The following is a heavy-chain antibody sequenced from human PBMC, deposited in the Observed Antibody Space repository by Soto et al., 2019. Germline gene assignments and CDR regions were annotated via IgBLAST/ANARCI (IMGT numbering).Heavy chain of an antibody. Sequence: SGPTLVNPTQALTLTCTFSGFSLSTSGMRVSWIRQPPGKALEWLARIDWDDDKFYNTSLKTRLTISKDSSKNQVVLTMTNMDPVDTATYYCARMFHCSGGTCPFDYWGQGALVTVSS. D-gene: IGHD2-15*01. CDR3: ARMFHCSGGTCPFDY. CDR2: IDWDDDK. V-gene: IGHV2-70*04. CDR1: GFSLSTSGMR. J-gene: IGHJ4*02.